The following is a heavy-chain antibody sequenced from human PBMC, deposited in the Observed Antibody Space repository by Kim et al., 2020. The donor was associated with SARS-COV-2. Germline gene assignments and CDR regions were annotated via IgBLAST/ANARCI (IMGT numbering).Heavy chain of an antibody. Sequence: SETLSLNCTVSGGSIDSLFWSWIRQSPEKGLEWIGLIYHSGASTYNPSLQGRVTISLDTSKNQISLSLRSATTADTAVYYCASCVLGRDIYMDSSHYTMNVWGQGTSVSVSS. D-gene: IGHD2-2*02. CDR3: ASCVLGRDIYMDSSHYTMNV. J-gene: IGHJ6*02. V-gene: IGHV4-59*11. CDR2: IYHSGAS. CDR1: GGSIDSLF.